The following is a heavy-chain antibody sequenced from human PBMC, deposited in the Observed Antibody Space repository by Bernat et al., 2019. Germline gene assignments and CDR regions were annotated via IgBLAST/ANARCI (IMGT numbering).Heavy chain of an antibody. V-gene: IGHV3-49*04. J-gene: IGHJ6*02. CDR3: TRFELQLGGPNYYGMDV. D-gene: IGHD7-27*01. Sequence: EVQLVESGGGLVQPGRSLRLSCTASGFTFGDYAMSWVRQAPGKGLEWVGFIRSKPYGGTTEYAASVKGRFTISRDDSKSIGYLQMNRLKTEETAVYYCTRFELQLGGPNYYGMDVWGQGTTVTVSS. CDR1: GFTFGDYA. CDR2: IRSKPYGGTT.